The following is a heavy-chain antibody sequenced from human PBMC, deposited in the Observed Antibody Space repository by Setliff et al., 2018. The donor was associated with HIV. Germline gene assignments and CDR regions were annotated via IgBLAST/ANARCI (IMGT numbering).Heavy chain of an antibody. CDR3: ARETNASGSLTAYWYFDL. CDR2: IYNSGST. V-gene: IGHV4-30-4*08. J-gene: IGHJ2*01. CDR1: GGSISSGDYY. Sequence: SETLSLTCTVSGGSISSGDYYWTWIRQPPGKGLEWIGYIYNSGSTYYEPSLRGRVTISIDRSKNQFSLKLNSATAADTAVYYCARETNASGSLTAYWYFDLWGRGTLVTVSS. D-gene: IGHD3-10*01.